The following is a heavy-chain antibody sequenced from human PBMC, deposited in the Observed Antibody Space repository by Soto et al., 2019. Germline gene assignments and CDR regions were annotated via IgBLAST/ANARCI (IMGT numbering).Heavy chain of an antibody. CDR2: ISDITRGET. D-gene: IGHD2-15*01. Sequence: GGSLRLSCAVTGFSFSDYYMSWIRQVPGKGLEWLSYISDITRGETGYADSVRGRFTVSRDSAKSSMYLQMNSLRAEDTAVYYCASWKVVDSNGGFDYWGQGALVTVSS. V-gene: IGHV3-11*06. CDR1: GFSFSDYY. CDR3: ASWKVVDSNGGFDY. J-gene: IGHJ4*02.